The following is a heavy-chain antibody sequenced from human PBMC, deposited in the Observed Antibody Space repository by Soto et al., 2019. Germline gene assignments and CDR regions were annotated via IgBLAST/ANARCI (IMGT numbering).Heavy chain of an antibody. Sequence: ASVKVSCKVSGYTLTELSMHWVRQAPGKGLEWMGGFDPEDGETIYAQKFQGRVTVTEDTSTDTAYMELSSLRSEDTAVYYCATSSYSYYYYYGMDVWGQGTTVTVSS. D-gene: IGHD5-18*01. J-gene: IGHJ6*02. V-gene: IGHV1-24*01. CDR2: FDPEDGET. CDR3: ATSSYSYYYYYGMDV. CDR1: GYTLTELS.